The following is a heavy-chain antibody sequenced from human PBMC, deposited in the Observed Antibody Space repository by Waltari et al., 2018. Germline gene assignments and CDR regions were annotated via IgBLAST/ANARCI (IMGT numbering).Heavy chain of an antibody. D-gene: IGHD5-18*01. Sequence: QVQLQESGPGLVKPSETLSLTCAVPGYSISSGYYWGWIRQPPGKGLEWIGSIYHSGSTYYNPSLKSRVTISVDTSKNQFSLKLSSVTAADTAVYYCARTGVTAMVTGSWFDPWGQGTLVTVSS. CDR2: IYHSGST. CDR1: GYSISSGYY. J-gene: IGHJ5*02. CDR3: ARTGVTAMVTGSWFDP. V-gene: IGHV4-38-2*01.